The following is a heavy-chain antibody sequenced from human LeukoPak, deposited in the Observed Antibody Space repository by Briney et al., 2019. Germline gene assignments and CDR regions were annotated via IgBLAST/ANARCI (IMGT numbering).Heavy chain of an antibody. CDR3: ARGPYSSGWYRHRAVNWFDP. D-gene: IGHD6-19*01. J-gene: IGHJ5*02. CDR2: MNPNSGNT. Sequence: ASLKVSCKASGYTFTSYDINWVRQATGQGLEWMVWMNPNSGNTGYAQKFQGRVTMTRNTSISTAYMELSSLRSEDTAVYYCARGPYSSGWYRHRAVNWFDPWGQGTLVTVSS. V-gene: IGHV1-8*01. CDR1: GYTFTSYD.